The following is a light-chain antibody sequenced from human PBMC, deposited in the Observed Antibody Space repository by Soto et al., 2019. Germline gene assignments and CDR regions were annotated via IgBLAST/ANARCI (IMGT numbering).Light chain of an antibody. Sequence: QSALTQPASVSGSPGQSITISCTGTISDVGGYNYVSWYQQHPGKAPKLVIYEVSNRPSGVSNRFSGSKSGNTASLTISGLQAEDEADYYCSSYTSSSTPYVVFGGGTKLTVL. CDR3: SSYTSSSTPYVV. V-gene: IGLV2-14*01. CDR1: ISDVGGYNY. CDR2: EVS. J-gene: IGLJ2*01.